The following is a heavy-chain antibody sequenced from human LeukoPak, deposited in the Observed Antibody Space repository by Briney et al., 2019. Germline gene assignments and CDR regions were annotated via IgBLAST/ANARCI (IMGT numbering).Heavy chain of an antibody. CDR2: IYHSGST. V-gene: IGHV4-30-2*01. CDR1: GGSISSGGYS. CDR3: ARGYYDSSGSPLAYYYYYGMDV. Sequence: PSETLSLTCAVSGGSISSGGYSWSWIRQPPGKGLEWIGYIYHSGSTYYNPSLKSRVTISVDRSKNQFSLKLSSVTAADTAVYYCARGYYDSSGSPLAYYYYYGMDVWGQGTTVTVSS. J-gene: IGHJ6*02. D-gene: IGHD3-22*01.